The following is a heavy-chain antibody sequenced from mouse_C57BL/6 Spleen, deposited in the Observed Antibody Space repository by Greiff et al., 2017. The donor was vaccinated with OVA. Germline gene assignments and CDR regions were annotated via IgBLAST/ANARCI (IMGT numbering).Heavy chain of an antibody. D-gene: IGHD1-1*02. J-gene: IGHJ2*01. CDR2: IHPNSGST. V-gene: IGHV1-64*01. Sequence: QVQLKQPGAELVKPGASVKLSCKASGYTFTSYWMHWVKQRPGQGLEWIGMIHPNSGSTNYNEKFKSKATLTVDKSSSTAYMQLSSLTSEDSAVYYCARSRWDYFDYWGQGTTLTVSS. CDR1: GYTFTSYW. CDR3: ARSRWDYFDY.